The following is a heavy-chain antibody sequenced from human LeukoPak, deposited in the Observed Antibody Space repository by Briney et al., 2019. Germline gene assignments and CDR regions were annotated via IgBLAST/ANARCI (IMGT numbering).Heavy chain of an antibody. J-gene: IGHJ4*02. D-gene: IGHD2/OR15-2a*01. CDR3: ARSVNKAFDY. Sequence: GGSLRLSCAGSGFIFNNYAMHWVRQPPGKGLEWVSGISWNSGSIDYADSVKGRFTISRDNAKNSLYLQMNSLRAEDTAVYYCARSVNKAFDYWGQGTLVTVSS. V-gene: IGHV3-9*01. CDR2: ISWNSGSI. CDR1: GFIFNNYA.